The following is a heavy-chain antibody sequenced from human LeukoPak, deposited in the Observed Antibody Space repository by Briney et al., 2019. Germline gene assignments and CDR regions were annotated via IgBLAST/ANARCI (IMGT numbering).Heavy chain of an antibody. J-gene: IGHJ4*02. D-gene: IGHD4-11*01. CDR3: ARTLTTVTTSVYFDY. CDR1: GFTFSSYG. CDR2: ISHDGGNK. V-gene: IGHV3-30*03. Sequence: GGSLRLSCAASGFTFSSYGMHWVRQAPGKGLEWVAVISHDGGNKYYADSVKGRFTISRDNSKNTLYLQMNSLRAEDTAVYYCARTLTTVTTSVYFDYWGQGTLVTVSS.